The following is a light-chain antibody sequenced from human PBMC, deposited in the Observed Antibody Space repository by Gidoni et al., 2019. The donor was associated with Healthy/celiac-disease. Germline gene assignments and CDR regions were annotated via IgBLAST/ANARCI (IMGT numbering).Light chain of an antibody. Sequence: DIQLTQSPSFLSPSVGDRVTITCRASQGISRYLAWYQQKPGKAPKLLIYAASTLESGVPSRFNVSESGKEFTLTISSLQPKDFATYYCKLLNGYPFTFGGGTKVEIK. CDR2: AAS. J-gene: IGKJ4*01. V-gene: IGKV1-9*01. CDR3: KLLNGYPFT. CDR1: QGISRY.